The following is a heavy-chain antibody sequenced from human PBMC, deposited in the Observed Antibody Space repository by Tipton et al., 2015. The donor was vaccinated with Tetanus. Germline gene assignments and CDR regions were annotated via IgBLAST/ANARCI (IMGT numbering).Heavy chain of an antibody. CDR2: IYYSGSX. D-gene: IGHD1-26*01. CDR1: GDSXRXSSXX. CDR3: ARXXXYXXRWYFDY. Sequence: TLSLTCTVSGDSXRXSSXXWGXXXQPXXXGLXXXGNIYYSGSXYYNXSLKXXVTIXVDTPXXQFXXKLNFVTATDTAVXXCARXXXYXXRWYFDYWGQGALVAASS. J-gene: IGHJ4*02. V-gene: IGHV4-39*01.